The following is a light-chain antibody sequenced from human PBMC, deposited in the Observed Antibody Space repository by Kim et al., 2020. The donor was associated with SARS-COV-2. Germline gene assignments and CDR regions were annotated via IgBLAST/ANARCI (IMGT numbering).Light chain of an antibody. Sequence: SVSPGQTASITCSGDKLGDKYVCWYQQKPGQSPVLVIYEDRKRPTGIPERFSGSNSGNTATLTISGTQAMDEADYYCQAWDSTTYVFGTGTKVTVL. V-gene: IGLV3-1*01. J-gene: IGLJ1*01. CDR1: KLGDKY. CDR3: QAWDSTTYV. CDR2: EDR.